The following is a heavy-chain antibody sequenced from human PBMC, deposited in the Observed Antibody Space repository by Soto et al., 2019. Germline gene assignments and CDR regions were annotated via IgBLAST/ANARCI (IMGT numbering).Heavy chain of an antibody. Sequence: EVQLVESGGGLVKPGGSLRLSCAASGFTFSSYSMNWVRQAPGKGLEWVSSISSSSSYIYYADSVKGRFTISRDNAKNSLYRQMNSLRAEDTAVYYCARDGAAAGRGSGMDVWGQGTTVTVSS. V-gene: IGHV3-21*01. CDR2: ISSSSSYI. CDR3: ARDGAAAGRGSGMDV. D-gene: IGHD6-13*01. J-gene: IGHJ6*02. CDR1: GFTFSSYS.